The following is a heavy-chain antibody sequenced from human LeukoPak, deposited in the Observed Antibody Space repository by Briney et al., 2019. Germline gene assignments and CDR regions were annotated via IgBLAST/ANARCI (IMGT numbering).Heavy chain of an antibody. Sequence: SGTLSLTCDVSGGFISSSDWWSWVRQPPGKGLEWIGKIFHSGTTNYNPSLKSRATISVDKSKNQLSLKVTSVTAADTAVYDCAREKAVAGNFDYWGQGTLVTVSS. CDR1: GGFISSSDW. CDR3: AREKAVAGNFDY. CDR2: IFHSGTT. D-gene: IGHD6-19*01. V-gene: IGHV4-4*02. J-gene: IGHJ4*02.